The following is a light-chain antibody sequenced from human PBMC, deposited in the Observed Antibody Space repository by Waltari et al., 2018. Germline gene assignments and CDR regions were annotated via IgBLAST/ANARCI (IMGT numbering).Light chain of an antibody. Sequence: DIQMTQSPSSLSASVGDRVTITCRASQSISSYLNWYQQKPGKAPKLLIYGASSLQSGFPSRFSGSGSGTDFTLTISSLQPEDFATYYCQQSYSTPRTFGQGTKVEIK. J-gene: IGKJ1*01. CDR3: QQSYSTPRT. V-gene: IGKV1-39*01. CDR2: GAS. CDR1: QSISSY.